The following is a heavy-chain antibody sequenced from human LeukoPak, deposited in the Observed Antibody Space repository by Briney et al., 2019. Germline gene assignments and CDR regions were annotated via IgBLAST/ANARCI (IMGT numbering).Heavy chain of an antibody. V-gene: IGHV4-34*01. CDR1: GVSFSGYY. CDR2: INHSGTT. CDR3: ASSGSGSYYNFDY. J-gene: IGHJ4*02. D-gene: IGHD3-10*01. Sequence: PSETLSLTCAVYGVSFSGYYWSWIRQPPGKGLEWIGEINHSGTTNYNPSLKSRVTISLDTSKNQLSLKLSSVTAADTAVYYCASSGSGSYYNFDYWGQGTLVTVSS.